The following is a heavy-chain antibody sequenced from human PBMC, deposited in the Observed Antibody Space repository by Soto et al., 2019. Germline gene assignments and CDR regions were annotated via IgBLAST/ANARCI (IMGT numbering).Heavy chain of an antibody. CDR2: ISYDGSNK. CDR1: GFTFSSYG. J-gene: IGHJ3*02. CDR3: ANSPPGTFDFWSGSLVPFDI. V-gene: IGHV3-30*18. Sequence: GSLRLSCAASGFTFSSYGMHWVRQAPGKGLEWVAVISYDGSNKYYADSVKGRFTISRDNSKNTLYLQMNSLRAEDTAVYYCANSPPGTFDFWSGSLVPFDIWGQGTMVTVSS. D-gene: IGHD3-3*01.